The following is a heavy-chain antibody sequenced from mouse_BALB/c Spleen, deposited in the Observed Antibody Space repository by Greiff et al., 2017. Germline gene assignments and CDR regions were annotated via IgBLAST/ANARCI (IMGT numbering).Heavy chain of an antibody. Sequence: EVQVVESGGGLVKPGGSLKLSCAASGFTFSDYYMYWVRQTPEKRLEWVATISDGGSYTYYPDSVKGRFTISRDNAKNNLYLQMSSLKSEDTAMYYCARGLGLRRGGWFAYWGQGTLVTVSA. CDR2: ISDGGSYT. V-gene: IGHV5-4*02. D-gene: IGHD2-4*01. CDR3: ARGLGLRRGGWFAY. J-gene: IGHJ3*01. CDR1: GFTFSDYY.